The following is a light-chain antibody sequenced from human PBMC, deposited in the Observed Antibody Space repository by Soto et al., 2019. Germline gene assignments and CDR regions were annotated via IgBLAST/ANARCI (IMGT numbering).Light chain of an antibody. CDR2: GAS. J-gene: IGKJ5*01. Sequence: IVMTQSPATLPVSPGERATLSCRASQSVSSNLAWYQQKPGQAPRPLIYGASNRATGIPARFSGSGSGTEFTLTISSLQSEDFAVYYCQQYNNWPPWIAFGQGTRLEIK. CDR1: QSVSSN. CDR3: QQYNNWPPWIA. V-gene: IGKV3-15*01.